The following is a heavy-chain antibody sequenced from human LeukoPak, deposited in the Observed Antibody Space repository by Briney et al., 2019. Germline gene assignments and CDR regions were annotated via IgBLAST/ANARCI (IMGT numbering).Heavy chain of an antibody. Sequence: SETLSLTCTVSGGSISSGGYYWSWIRQPPGKGLEWIGEINHSGSTNYNPSLKSRVTISVDTSKNQFSLKLSSVTAADTAVYYCARRLDSSGYYGYYYFDYWGQGTLVTVSS. CDR2: INHSGST. V-gene: IGHV4-39*07. CDR3: ARRLDSSGYYGYYYFDY. J-gene: IGHJ4*02. CDR1: GGSISSGGYY. D-gene: IGHD3-22*01.